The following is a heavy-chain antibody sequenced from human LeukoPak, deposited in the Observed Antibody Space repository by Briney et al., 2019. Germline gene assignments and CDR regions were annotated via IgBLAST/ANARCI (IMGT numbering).Heavy chain of an antibody. CDR2: INHSGST. CDR1: GGSFSGYY. J-gene: IGHJ4*02. CDR3: ARGREDTAMAYFDY. V-gene: IGHV4-34*01. D-gene: IGHD5-18*01. Sequence: PSETLSLTCAVYGGSFSGYYWSWIRQPPGKGLEWIGEINHSGSTNHNPSLKSRVTISVDTSKNQFSLKLSSVTAADTAVYYCARGREDTAMAYFDYWGQGTLATVSS.